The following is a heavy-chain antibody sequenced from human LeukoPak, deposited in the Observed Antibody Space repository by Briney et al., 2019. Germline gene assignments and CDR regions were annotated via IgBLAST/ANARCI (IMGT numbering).Heavy chain of an antibody. CDR3: ARGLNKYCSGGSCYSGS. D-gene: IGHD2-15*01. J-gene: IGHJ4*02. V-gene: IGHV4-34*01. CDR2: INHSGST. Sequence: SETLSLTCAVYGGSFSGYYWSWVRQPPGKGLEWIREINHSGSTNYNPYLKNRVTISVDTSKNQFSLKLSSVTAADTAVYYCARGLNKYCSGGSCYSGSWGQGTLVTVSS. CDR1: GGSFSGYY.